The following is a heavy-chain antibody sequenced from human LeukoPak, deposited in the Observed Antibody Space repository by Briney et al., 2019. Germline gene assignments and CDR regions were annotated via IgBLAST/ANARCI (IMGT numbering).Heavy chain of an antibody. V-gene: IGHV1-2*02. CDR3: ARDLGSIVATFDFFWYFDL. D-gene: IGHD5-12*01. J-gene: IGHJ2*01. CDR1: GYTFTGYY. Sequence: ASVKVSCKASGYTFTGYYMHWVPQAPGQGLEWMGWINPNSGGTNYAQKFQGRVTMTRDTSISTAYMELSRLTSDDTAVYYCARDLGSIVATFDFFWYFDLWGRGTLLTVSS. CDR2: INPNSGGT.